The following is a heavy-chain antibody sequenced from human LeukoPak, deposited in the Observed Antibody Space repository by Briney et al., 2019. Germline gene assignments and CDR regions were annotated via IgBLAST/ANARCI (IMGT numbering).Heavy chain of an antibody. CDR1: GYTFTSFD. D-gene: IGHD1-26*01. Sequence: ASVRVSCKASGYTFTSFDINWVRQATGQGLEWMGWMNPNSGNTGYAQNFQGRVTMTGNNSISTAYMEVSSLRSEDTAVYYCARGLAEWEQNDAFDIWGQGTMVTVSS. J-gene: IGHJ3*02. V-gene: IGHV1-8*01. CDR2: MNPNSGNT. CDR3: ARGLAEWEQNDAFDI.